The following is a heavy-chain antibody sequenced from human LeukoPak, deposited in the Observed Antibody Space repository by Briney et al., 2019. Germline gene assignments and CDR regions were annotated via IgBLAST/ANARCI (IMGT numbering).Heavy chain of an antibody. V-gene: IGHV1-69*04. CDR2: IIPILGIA. D-gene: IGHD6-13*01. Sequence: GASVKVSCKASGGTFSSYAISWVRQAPGQGLEWMGRIIPILGIANYAQKFQGRVTITADKSTSTAYTELSSLRPEDTAVYYCATGGYYYDNWGQGTLVTVSS. CDR1: GGTFSSYA. J-gene: IGHJ4*02. CDR3: ATGGYYYDN.